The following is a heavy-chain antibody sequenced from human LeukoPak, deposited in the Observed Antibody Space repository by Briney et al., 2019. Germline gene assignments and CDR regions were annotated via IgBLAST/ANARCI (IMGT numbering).Heavy chain of an antibody. CDR3: VGSPYYGSGSPNIDY. CDR1: GYTFTSHG. CDR2: ISAYNGNT. V-gene: IGHV1-18*01. D-gene: IGHD3-10*01. J-gene: IGHJ4*02. Sequence: SVKVSCKGSGYTFTSHGVSWVRQAPGQPLEWMGWISAYNGNTNYAQKLQGRVTMTTDTSTSTAYMELRSLRSDDTAVYYCVGSPYYGSGSPNIDYWGQGTLVTVSS.